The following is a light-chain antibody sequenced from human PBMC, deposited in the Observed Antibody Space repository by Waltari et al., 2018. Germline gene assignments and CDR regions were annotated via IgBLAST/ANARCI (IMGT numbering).Light chain of an antibody. CDR2: LGS. CDR1: QSLLHTNGYNY. Sequence: DIVMTQSPLSLPVTPGEPASISCRSSQSLLHTNGYNYLDWYLQKQGQSPQVVIYLGSNRASGVPDRFSGSGSGTEFTLKISRVEPEDVGVYYCMQVLQTPYTFGQGTKLEIK. J-gene: IGKJ2*01. V-gene: IGKV2-28*01. CDR3: MQVLQTPYT.